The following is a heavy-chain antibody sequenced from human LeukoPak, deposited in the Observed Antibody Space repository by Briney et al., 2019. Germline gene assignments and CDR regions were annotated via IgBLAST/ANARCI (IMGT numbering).Heavy chain of an antibody. V-gene: IGHV3-74*01. Sequence: GGSLRLPCAASGFTFSSNWMHWVRQVPGKGLVWVARINRGGSSITYAVSVKGRFTISRDNAKNTLYLQMVSLRAEDTGVYYCARSNQADDYWGQGTLVTVSS. CDR3: ARSNQADDY. CDR2: INRGGSSI. CDR1: GFTFSSNW. D-gene: IGHD1-14*01. J-gene: IGHJ4*02.